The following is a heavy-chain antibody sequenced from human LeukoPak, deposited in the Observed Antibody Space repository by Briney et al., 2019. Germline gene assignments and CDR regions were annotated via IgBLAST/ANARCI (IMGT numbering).Heavy chain of an antibody. V-gene: IGHV1-46*01. CDR1: GYTFTNYY. J-gene: IGHJ6*02. CDR2: INPSGGNT. Sequence: GASVKVSCTASGYTFTNYYLHWVRQAPGQGLEWMGIINPSGGNTNYAQRFRGRLTMTRDTSTSTVYMELSGLRSEDTAVFYCAGRARLGSYLFGMDVWGQGTTVTVSS. D-gene: IGHD3-10*01. CDR3: AGRARLGSYLFGMDV.